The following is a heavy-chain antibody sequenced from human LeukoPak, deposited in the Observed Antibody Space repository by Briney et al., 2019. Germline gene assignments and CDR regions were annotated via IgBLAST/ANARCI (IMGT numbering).Heavy chain of an antibody. Sequence: QTGGSLRLSCAASGFTFSSYAMHWVRQAPGKGLEWVAVISYDGSNKYYADSVKGRFTISRDNSKNTLYLQMNSLKTEDTAVYYCTTGFDYYYYGMDVWGQGTTVTVSS. CDR3: TTGFDYYYYGMDV. CDR1: GFTFSSYA. J-gene: IGHJ6*02. CDR2: ISYDGSNK. V-gene: IGHV3-30-3*01.